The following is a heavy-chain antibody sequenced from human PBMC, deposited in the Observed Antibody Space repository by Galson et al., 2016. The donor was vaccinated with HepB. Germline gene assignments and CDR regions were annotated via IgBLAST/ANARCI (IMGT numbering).Heavy chain of an antibody. CDR3: ARDGLRFLEWLRDGMDV. CDR1: GYSFSSYG. CDR2: ISTFNGYT. V-gene: IGHV1-18*01. J-gene: IGHJ6*02. D-gene: IGHD3-3*01. Sequence: KVSCKASGYSFSSYGISWVRQAPGQGLVWLGWISTFNGYTKYTQKLQGRVTMTTDTSTSTAYMELRSLRSDDTAVYYCARDGLRFLEWLRDGMDVWGQGTTVTVSS.